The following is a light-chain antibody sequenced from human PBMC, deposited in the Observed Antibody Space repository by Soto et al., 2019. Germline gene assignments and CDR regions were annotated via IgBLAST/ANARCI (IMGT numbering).Light chain of an antibody. J-gene: IGKJ3*01. Sequence: EIVLTQSPGTLSLSPGERATLSCWASQSLSSNYLAWYQQKPGQAPRLLISGSSIRATGIPARFSGSGSGTNFTLSISSLEPEDFAVFYCQQYGISPFTFGPGTKVDFK. V-gene: IGKV3-20*01. CDR1: QSLSSNY. CDR3: QQYGISPFT. CDR2: GSS.